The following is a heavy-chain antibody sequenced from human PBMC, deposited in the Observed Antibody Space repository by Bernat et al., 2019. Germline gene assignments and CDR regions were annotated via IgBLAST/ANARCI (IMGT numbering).Heavy chain of an antibody. Sequence: QVQLVESGGGVVQPGRSLRLSCAASGFTFSSYGMHWVRQAPGKGLEWVAVISYDGSNKYYADSVKGRFTISRDNSKNTLYLQMNSLRAEDTAVYYCARDGAAAGTDYWGQGTLVTVSS. V-gene: IGHV3-30*03. D-gene: IGHD6-13*01. CDR3: ARDGAAAGTDY. CDR2: ISYDGSNK. CDR1: GFTFSSYG. J-gene: IGHJ4*02.